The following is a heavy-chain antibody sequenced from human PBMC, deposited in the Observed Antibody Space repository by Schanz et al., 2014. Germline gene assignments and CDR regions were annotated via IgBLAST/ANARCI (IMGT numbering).Heavy chain of an antibody. D-gene: IGHD1-7*01. V-gene: IGHV3-74*02. CDR3: AMGGYQLHH. CDR1: GFTFSTYC. J-gene: IGHJ4*02. Sequence: EVQLVESGGGLVKPGGSLRLSCAASGFTFSTYCMHWVRQAPGKGLVWVSHINSDGTTTTYADSVKGRFTISRDNAENTLYLQMNSLRVEDTAVYYCAMGGYQLHHWGQGTLVTVSS. CDR2: INSDGTTT.